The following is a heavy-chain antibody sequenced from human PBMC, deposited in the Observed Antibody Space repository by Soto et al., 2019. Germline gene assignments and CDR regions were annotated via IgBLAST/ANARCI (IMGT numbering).Heavy chain of an antibody. Sequence: SETLSLTCAVYGGSFSGHYWSWIRQPPGKGLEWIGEINHSGSTNYNPSLKSRVTISVDTSKNQFSLKLSSVTAADTAVYYCARVVGSSGDYFDDWGQGALVTVSS. CDR3: ARVVGSSGDYFDD. J-gene: IGHJ4*02. CDR2: INHSGST. D-gene: IGHD3-10*01. V-gene: IGHV4-34*01. CDR1: GGSFSGHY.